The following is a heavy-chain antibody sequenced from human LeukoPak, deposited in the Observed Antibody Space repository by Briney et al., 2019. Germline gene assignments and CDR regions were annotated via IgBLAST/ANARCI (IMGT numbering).Heavy chain of an antibody. J-gene: IGHJ4*02. CDR2: IHSSGAT. D-gene: IGHD4-17*01. V-gene: IGHV3-53*01. CDR1: GFTGSNNY. Sequence: PGGSLRLSCAASGFTGSNNYVSWVRQAPGMGLEWVSAIHSSGATCYADSVKGRFTISRDTSKNTLYLQISSLRVEDTAVYYCTVFGDSNHGGQGTLVTVPS. CDR3: TVFGDSNH.